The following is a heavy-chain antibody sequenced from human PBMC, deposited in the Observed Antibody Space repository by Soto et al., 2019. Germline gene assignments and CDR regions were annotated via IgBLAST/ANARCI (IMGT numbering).Heavy chain of an antibody. CDR1: GFTFSSYA. CDR2: ISYDGSNK. Sequence: GGSLRLSCAASGFTFSSYAMHWVRQAPGKGLEWVAVISYDGSNKYYADSVKGRFTISRDNSKNTLYLQMNSLRAEDTAVYYCARDRSGSSFDYWGQGTLVTVSS. CDR3: ARDRSGSSFDY. V-gene: IGHV3-30-3*01. J-gene: IGHJ4*02. D-gene: IGHD1-26*01.